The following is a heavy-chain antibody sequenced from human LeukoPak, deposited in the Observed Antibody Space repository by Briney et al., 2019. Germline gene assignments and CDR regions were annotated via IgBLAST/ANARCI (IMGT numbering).Heavy chain of an antibody. CDR2: VKGDGSST. CDR1: GFTFSGKW. V-gene: IGHV3-74*01. J-gene: IGHJ4*02. Sequence: PGGSLRLSCAASGFTFSGKWMHWVRHAPGKGLVWVSRVKGDGSSTSYADSVKGRFTISRDNAKNTLYLQMNSLRAEDTAVYYCARSDYFDNWGQGTLVIVSS. CDR3: ARSDYFDN.